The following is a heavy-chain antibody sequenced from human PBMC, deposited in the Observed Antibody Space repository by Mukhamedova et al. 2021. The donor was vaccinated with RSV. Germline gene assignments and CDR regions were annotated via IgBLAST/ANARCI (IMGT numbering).Heavy chain of an antibody. D-gene: IGHD4-17*01. CDR3: ARVGGVTVTID. Sequence: QAPGKGLEWVSYISSSSSTIYYADSVKGRFTISRDNAKNSLYLQMNSLRAEDTAVYYCARVGGVTVTIDWGQGTLVNVSS. V-gene: IGHV3-48*04. J-gene: IGHJ4*02. CDR2: ISSSSSTI.